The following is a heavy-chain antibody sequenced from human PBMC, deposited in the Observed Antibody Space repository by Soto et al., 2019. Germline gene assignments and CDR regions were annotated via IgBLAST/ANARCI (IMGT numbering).Heavy chain of an antibody. CDR2: VFYSGAT. CDR3: ARAGFSYGHLLF. Sequence: SETLSLTCNVSGGPIKTGDYYWNWIRQPPGKGLEWIGYVFYSGATNYSPSLKSRAAISMDTSKNQFSLSLTSVTAADTAVYYWARAGFSYGHLLFWGQGIRGTVSS. V-gene: IGHV4-30-4*01. CDR1: GGPIKTGDYY. D-gene: IGHD3-10*01. J-gene: IGHJ4*02.